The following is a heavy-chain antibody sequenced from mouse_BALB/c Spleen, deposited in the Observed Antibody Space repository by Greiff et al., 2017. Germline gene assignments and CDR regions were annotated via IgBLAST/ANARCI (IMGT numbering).Heavy chain of an antibody. J-gene: IGHJ4*01. CDR1: GYTFTSYY. CDR3: ARMRAMDY. V-gene: IGHV1S56*01. Sequence: QVQLQQSGPELVKPGASVKMSCKASGYTFTSYYIHWVKQRPGQGLEWIGWIYPGDGSTKYNEKFKGKTTLTADKSSSTAYMLLSSLTSEDSAIYFCARMRAMDYWGQGTSVTVSS. CDR2: IYPGDGST.